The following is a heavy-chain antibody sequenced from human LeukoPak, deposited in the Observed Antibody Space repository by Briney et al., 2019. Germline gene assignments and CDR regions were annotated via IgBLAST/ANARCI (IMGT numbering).Heavy chain of an antibody. CDR3: AKDGTSEWLFYYFDY. D-gene: IGHD3-3*01. J-gene: IGHJ4*02. CDR2: IRYDGSNK. CDR1: GFTFSSYG. V-gene: IGHV3-30*02. Sequence: GGSLRLSRAASGFTFSSYGMHWVRQAPGKGLEWVAFIRYDGSNKYYADSVKGRFTISRDNSKNTLYLQMNSLRAEDTAVYYCAKDGTSEWLFYYFDYWGQGTLVTVSS.